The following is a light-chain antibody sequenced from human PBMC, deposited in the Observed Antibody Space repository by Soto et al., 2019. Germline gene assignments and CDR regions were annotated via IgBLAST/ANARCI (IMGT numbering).Light chain of an antibody. CDR1: QSVGNN. Sequence: EIVMTQSPGTLSVSPVERVTLSCMASQSVGNNLAWHQQKPGQAPRLLIYGASTRATGIPARFSGSGSGTDFTLTISSLQSEDFAVYYCQQYGNVPLTFGGGTKVDIK. J-gene: IGKJ4*01. V-gene: IGKV3-15*01. CDR3: QQYGNVPLT. CDR2: GAS.